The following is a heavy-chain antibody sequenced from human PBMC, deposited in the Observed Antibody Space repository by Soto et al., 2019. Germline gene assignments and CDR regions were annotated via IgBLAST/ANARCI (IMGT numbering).Heavy chain of an antibody. CDR1: GGSISSYY. V-gene: IGHV4-59*01. D-gene: IGHD6-19*01. J-gene: IGHJ6*02. CDR3: ARDGGSGSYYYYGMDV. Sequence: PSETLSLTCTVSGGSISSYYWNWIRQPPGKGLEWIGYIYYSGSTNYNPSLKSRVTISVDTSKNQFSLKLSSVTAADTAVYYCARDGGSGSYYYYGMDVWGQGTTVTVSS. CDR2: IYYSGST.